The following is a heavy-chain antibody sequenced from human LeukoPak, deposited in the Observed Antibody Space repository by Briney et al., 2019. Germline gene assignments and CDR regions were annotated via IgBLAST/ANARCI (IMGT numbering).Heavy chain of an antibody. CDR2: IYYSGST. CDR3: ARDRYYYDSSGYPYYYYMDV. V-gene: IGHV4-39*02. J-gene: IGHJ6*03. CDR1: GGSISSSSYY. Sequence: SETLSLTCTVSGGSISSSSYYWGWVRQPPGKGLEWIGSIYYSGSTYYNPSLKSRVTVSVDTSKNQFSLKLSSVTAADTAVYYCARDRYYYDSSGYPYYYYMDVWGKGTTVTISS. D-gene: IGHD3-22*01.